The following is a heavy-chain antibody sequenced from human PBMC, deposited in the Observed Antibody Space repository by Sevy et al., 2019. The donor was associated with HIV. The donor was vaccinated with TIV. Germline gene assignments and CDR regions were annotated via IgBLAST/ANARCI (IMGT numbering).Heavy chain of an antibody. Sequence: GGSLRLSCAASGFTFSSYGMHWVRQAPGKGLEWVAVISYDGSNKYYANSVKGRFTISRDNSKTTLYLQMNSLGAEDTAVSYCANLVGITIFGVVTYRGGHYYYYGMDVWGQGTTVTVSS. CDR3: ANLVGITIFGVVTYRGGHYYYYGMDV. D-gene: IGHD3-3*01. V-gene: IGHV3-30*18. CDR2: ISYDGSNK. CDR1: GFTFSSYG. J-gene: IGHJ6*02.